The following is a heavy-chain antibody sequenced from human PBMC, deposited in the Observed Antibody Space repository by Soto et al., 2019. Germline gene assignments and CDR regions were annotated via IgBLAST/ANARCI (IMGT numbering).Heavy chain of an antibody. D-gene: IGHD1-26*01. CDR2: IYYSGTT. J-gene: IGHJ4*02. CDR3: ARREIQGPIDY. Sequence: SETLSLTCAVSGYSISSRHWWGWIRQPPGKEMKWIGYIYYSGTTYYNPSLKSRVTMTVDTSKNQFSLKLTSVTAVDTAVYYCARREIQGPIDYWGQG. V-gene: IGHV4-28*01. CDR1: GYSISSRHW.